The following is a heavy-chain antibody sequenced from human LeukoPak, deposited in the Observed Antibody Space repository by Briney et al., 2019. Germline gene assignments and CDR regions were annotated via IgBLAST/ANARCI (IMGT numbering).Heavy chain of an antibody. CDR1: GFTFSSYA. V-gene: IGHV3-30*04. D-gene: IGHD3-22*01. J-gene: IGHJ3*02. CDR2: ISYDGSNK. Sequence: SGGSLRLSCAASGFTFSSYAMHWVRQAPGKGLEWVAVISYDGSNKYYADSVKGRFTISRDNSKNTLYLQMNSLRAEDTAVYYALIVANDAFDIWGQGTMVTVSS. CDR3: LIVANDAFDI.